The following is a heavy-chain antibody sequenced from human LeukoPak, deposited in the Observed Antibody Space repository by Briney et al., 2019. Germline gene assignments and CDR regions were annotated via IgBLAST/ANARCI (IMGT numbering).Heavy chain of an antibody. CDR1: GGSFSGYY. CDR2: INHSGYT. CDR3: TRAVAGHPD. D-gene: IGHD6-19*01. V-gene: IGHV4-34*01. J-gene: IGHJ4*02. Sequence: SETLSLTCAVCGGSFSGYYWSWIRQPPGKGLEWIGEINHSGYTNYNPSLKSRVTMSIDTSKNQFSLMLTSVTAADTAVYYCTRAVAGHPDWGQGTLVTVSS.